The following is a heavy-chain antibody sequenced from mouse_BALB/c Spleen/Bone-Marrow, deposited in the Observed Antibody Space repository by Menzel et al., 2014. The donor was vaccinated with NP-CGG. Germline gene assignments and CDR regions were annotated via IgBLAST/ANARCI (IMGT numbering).Heavy chain of an antibody. V-gene: IGHV1S56*01. Sequence: QVQLQQSGPELVKPGASVRISRKAAGYTFTSYYIHWVKQRPGQGLEWIGWIYPGNVNTKYNEKFKGKATLTADKSSSTAYFLLSSLTSEDSAVYFCAREANWNFDYWGQGTTLTVSS. J-gene: IGHJ2*01. CDR3: AREANWNFDY. CDR2: IYPGNVNT. CDR1: GYTFTSYY. D-gene: IGHD4-1*01.